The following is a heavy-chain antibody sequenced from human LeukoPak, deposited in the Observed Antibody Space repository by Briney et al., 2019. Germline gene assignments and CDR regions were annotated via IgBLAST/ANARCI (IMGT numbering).Heavy chain of an antibody. CDR1: GFTFSTYV. CDR3: VRGTGY. V-gene: IGHV3-64D*06. Sequence: GGSLRLSYSVSGFTFSTYVMHWVRQAPGKGLEYVSAISSNGDNTYYADSVKGRFTISRDNSMNTLYLQMSSLRADDTAVYYCVRGTGYWGQGTLVTVSS. J-gene: IGHJ4*02. CDR2: ISSNGDNT.